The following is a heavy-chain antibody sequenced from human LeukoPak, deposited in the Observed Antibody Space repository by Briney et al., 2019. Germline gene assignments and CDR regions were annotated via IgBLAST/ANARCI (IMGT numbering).Heavy chain of an antibody. CDR3: ARYYGNYFDY. Sequence: GGSLRLSCAASGFTFSNAWMSWVRQAPGKGLEWVSLIYSGGSTYYADSVKGRFTISRDNSKNTLYLQMNSLRAEDTAVYYCARYYGNYFDYWGQGTLVTVSS. CDR2: IYSGGST. D-gene: IGHD2/OR15-2a*01. V-gene: IGHV3-53*01. CDR1: GFTFSNAW. J-gene: IGHJ4*02.